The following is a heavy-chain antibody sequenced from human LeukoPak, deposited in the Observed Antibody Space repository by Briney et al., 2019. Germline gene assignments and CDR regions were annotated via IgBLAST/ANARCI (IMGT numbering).Heavy chain of an antibody. CDR2: INPNSGGT. CDR1: GYTFTSYA. J-gene: IGHJ4*02. D-gene: IGHD3-22*01. CDR3: ARGEIVVVIARPYDY. Sequence: GASVKVSCKASGYTFTSYAMNWVRQAPGQGLEWMGWINPNSGGTNYAQKFQGRVTMTRDTSISTAYMELSRLRSDDTAVYYCARGEIVVVIARPYDYWGQGTLVTVSS. V-gene: IGHV1-2*02.